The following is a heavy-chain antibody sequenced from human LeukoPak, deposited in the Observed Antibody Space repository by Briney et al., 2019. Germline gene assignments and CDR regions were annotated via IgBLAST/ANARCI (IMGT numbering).Heavy chain of an antibody. Sequence: PSETLSLTCTASGGSIDSYYWGWIRQPPGEGLEWIGTIYYSGSTYYNPSLKSRVTISVDTSKKQFSLKLTSVTAADTAVYFCARGPRYYFDYWGQGTLVTVSS. CDR2: IYYSGST. CDR1: GGSIDSYY. J-gene: IGHJ4*02. D-gene: IGHD5-24*01. V-gene: IGHV4-39*01. CDR3: ARGPRYYFDY.